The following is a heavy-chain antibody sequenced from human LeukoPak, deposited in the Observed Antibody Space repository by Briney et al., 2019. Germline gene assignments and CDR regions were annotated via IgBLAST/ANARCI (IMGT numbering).Heavy chain of an antibody. CDR1: GFTFSSYA. CDR2: ISGSGGST. Sequence: QTGGSLRLSCAASGFTFSSYAMSWVRQAPGKGLEWVSAISGSGGSTYYADSVKGRFTISRDNSKNTLYLQMNSLRAEDMAVYYCAKTRYYYGSGSFDYWGQGTLVTVSS. D-gene: IGHD3-10*01. J-gene: IGHJ4*02. V-gene: IGHV3-23*01. CDR3: AKTRYYYGSGSFDY.